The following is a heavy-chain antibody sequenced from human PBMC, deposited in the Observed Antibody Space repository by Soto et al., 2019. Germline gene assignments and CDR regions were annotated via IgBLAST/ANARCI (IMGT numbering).Heavy chain of an antibody. J-gene: IGHJ4*02. CDR1: GGSISNYY. Sequence: PSETLSLTCTVSGGSISNYYWGWIRQPPGKGLEWIGYIHYSGSTNYSPSLKSRVTVSVDTSKNQFSRKLSSVTAADTAVYYCAKNWNWGSLVHWGQGTLVTVSS. V-gene: IGHV4-59*08. D-gene: IGHD7-27*01. CDR3: AKNWNWGSLVH. CDR2: IHYSGST.